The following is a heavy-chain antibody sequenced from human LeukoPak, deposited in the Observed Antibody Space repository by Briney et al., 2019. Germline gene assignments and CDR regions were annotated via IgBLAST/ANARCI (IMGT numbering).Heavy chain of an antibody. J-gene: IGHJ4*02. V-gene: IGHV3-23*01. CDR3: AKSFRSSGLYYFDY. D-gene: IGHD3-22*01. CDR2: ISGSGGST. CDR1: GFTFSSYA. Sequence: GGSLRLSCPASGFTFSSYAMSWVRQAPGKGLEWVSAISGSGGSTYYADSVKGRFTISRDNSKNTLYLQMNSLRAEDTAVYYCAKSFRSSGLYYFDYWGQGTLVTVSS.